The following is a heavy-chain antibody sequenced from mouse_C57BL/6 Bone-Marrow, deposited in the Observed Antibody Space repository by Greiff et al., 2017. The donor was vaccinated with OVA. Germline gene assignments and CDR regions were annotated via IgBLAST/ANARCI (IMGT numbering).Heavy chain of an antibody. CDR3: ARKAYYYVGDY. Sequence: QVQLQQPGAELVKPGASVKLSCKASGYTFTSYWMHWVKQRPGQGLEWIGMIHPNSGSTNYNEKFKSKATLTVDKSSSTAYMQLSSLTSEDAAVYYGARKAYYYVGDYWGQGTTLTVSS. D-gene: IGHD1-1*01. CDR2: IHPNSGST. V-gene: IGHV1-64*01. CDR1: GYTFTSYW. J-gene: IGHJ2*01.